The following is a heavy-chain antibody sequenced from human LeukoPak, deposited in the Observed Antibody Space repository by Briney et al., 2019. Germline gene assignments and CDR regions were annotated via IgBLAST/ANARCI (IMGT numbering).Heavy chain of an antibody. Sequence: GGSLRLSCAASGFTFSSYAMSWVRQAPGKGLEWVSAISGSGGSTYYADSVKGRFTISRDNSKNTLYLQMNSLRAEDTAVYYCAKMNLGSYDSSGYYYVAFDYWGQGTLVTVSS. J-gene: IGHJ4*02. D-gene: IGHD3-22*01. CDR2: ISGSGGST. V-gene: IGHV3-23*01. CDR3: AKMNLGSYDSSGYYYVAFDY. CDR1: GFTFSSYA.